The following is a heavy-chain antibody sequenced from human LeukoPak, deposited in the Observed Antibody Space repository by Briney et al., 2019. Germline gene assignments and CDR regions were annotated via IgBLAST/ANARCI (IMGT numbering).Heavy chain of an antibody. CDR1: GYTFTGYY. V-gene: IGHV1-2*02. D-gene: IGHD5-12*01. CDR3: ARDLSGGYSGYAQGDY. CDR2: INPNSGGT. J-gene: IGHJ4*02. Sequence: GASVKVSCKASGYTFTGYYMHWVRQAPGQGLEWMGWINPNSGGTNYAQKFQGRVTMTTDTSTSTAYMELRSLRSDDTAVYYCARDLSGGYSGYAQGDYWGQGTLVTVSS.